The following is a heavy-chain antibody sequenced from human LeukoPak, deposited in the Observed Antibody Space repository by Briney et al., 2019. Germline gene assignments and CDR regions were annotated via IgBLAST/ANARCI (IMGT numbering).Heavy chain of an antibody. CDR3: ARGAEQLVLGWFDP. CDR2: MHPNSGDT. D-gene: IGHD6-6*01. Sequence: GASVKVSCKASAYTFIRYEINWVRQATGQGLEWMGWMHPNSGDTSYAQKFQGRVTMTRDMSTSTVYMELSSLRSEDTAVYYCARGAEQLVLGWFDPWGQGTLVTVSS. V-gene: IGHV1-8*01. CDR1: AYTFIRYE. J-gene: IGHJ5*02.